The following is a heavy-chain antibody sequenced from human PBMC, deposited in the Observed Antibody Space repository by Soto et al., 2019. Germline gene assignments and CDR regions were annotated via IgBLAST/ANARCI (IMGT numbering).Heavy chain of an antibody. CDR2: ISASDGST. D-gene: IGHD3-10*01. CDR1: GYAFSFG. CDR3: ATYYFGSGSYYRFDN. V-gene: IGHV1-18*01. J-gene: IGHJ4*02. Sequence: VQSGGEVKKPGASVRVSCKASGYAFSFGFSWVRQAPGQGLEWMGWISASDGSTNSAQKFRGRISLTTDTSTNTAYLGLLSLTSDDTAVYFCATYYFGSGSYYRFDNWGQGTLVTVSS.